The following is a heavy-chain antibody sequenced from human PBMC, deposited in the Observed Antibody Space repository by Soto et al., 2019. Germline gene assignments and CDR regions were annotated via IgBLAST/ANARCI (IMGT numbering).Heavy chain of an antibody. V-gene: IGHV4-39*01. J-gene: IGHJ4*02. CDR1: GGSISSSSYY. CDR3: ARLAGRGLFDY. CDR2: IYYSGST. D-gene: IGHD3-22*01. Sequence: QLQLQESGPGLVKPSETLSLTCTVSGGSISSSSYYWGWIRQPPGKGLEWIGSIYYSGSTYYNQSLKSRITISVDTPKNQFSLKLSSVTAADTAVYYCARLAGRGLFDYWGQGTLVTVSS.